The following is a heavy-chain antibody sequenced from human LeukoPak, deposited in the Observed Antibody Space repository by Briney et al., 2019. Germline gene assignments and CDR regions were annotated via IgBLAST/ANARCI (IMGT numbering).Heavy chain of an antibody. CDR2: IYYSGST. CDR1: GGSISSYY. CDR3: ASGEYYYDSSGYLEDYGMDV. Sequence: PSETLSLTCTVSGGSISSYYWSWIRQPPGKGLEWIGYIYYSGSTNYNPSLKSRVTISVDTSKNQFSLKLTSVTAADTAVYYCASGEYYYDSSGYLEDYGMDVWGQGTTVTVSS. V-gene: IGHV4-59*12. D-gene: IGHD3-22*01. J-gene: IGHJ6*02.